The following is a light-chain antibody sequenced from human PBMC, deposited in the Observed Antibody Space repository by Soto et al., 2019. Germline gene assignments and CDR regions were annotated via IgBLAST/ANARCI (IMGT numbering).Light chain of an antibody. J-gene: IGLJ2*01. CDR1: SSDVGGYNY. CDR2: EVS. CDR3: GTWDSSLTIGVI. Sequence: QSVLTQPASVSGSPGQSITISCTGTSSDVGGYNYVSWYQQHPGKAPKLMIYEVSNRPSGIPDRFSASKSGTLATLDITGLQTGDEADYYCGTWDSSLTIGVIFGGGTKLTVL. V-gene: IGLV2-14*01.